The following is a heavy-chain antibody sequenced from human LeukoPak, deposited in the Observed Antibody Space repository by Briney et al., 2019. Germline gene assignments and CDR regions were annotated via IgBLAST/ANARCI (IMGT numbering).Heavy chain of an antibody. D-gene: IGHD3-10*01. V-gene: IGHV3-30*03. Sequence: GGSLRLSCAPSGFTFSRHGMHWVRQAPGKGLEWVAIISNDGSRKYYAHSVEGRFTISRDNSKNTLYLQMDSLRAEDTAVYYCARDPWELLDYYYGMDVWGQGTTVTVSS. CDR3: ARDPWELLDYYYGMDV. CDR2: ISNDGSRK. CDR1: GFTFSRHG. J-gene: IGHJ6*02.